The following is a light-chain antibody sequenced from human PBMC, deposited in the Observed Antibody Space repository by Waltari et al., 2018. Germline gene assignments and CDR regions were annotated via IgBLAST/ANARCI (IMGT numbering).Light chain of an antibody. J-gene: IGLJ2*01. CDR2: QDT. CDR1: KLGDIY. V-gene: IGLV3-1*01. CDR3: QTWDTITAI. Sequence: SFELIQPPSVAVSPGQTANITCSGDKLGDIYTYWYQQKPGQSPVAIMYQDTRRHSGIPDRFTGSNSWNTATLTSSETQPVDEADYFCQTWDTITAIFGGGTRLTVL.